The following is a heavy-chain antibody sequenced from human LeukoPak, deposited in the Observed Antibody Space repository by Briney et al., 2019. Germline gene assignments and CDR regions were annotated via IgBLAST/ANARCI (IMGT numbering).Heavy chain of an antibody. J-gene: IGHJ4*02. V-gene: IGHV3-23*01. D-gene: IGHD3-10*01. Sequence: TGGSLRLSCAASAFTFSSYAMSWVRQAPGKGLEWVSAISAGADSTYYADSVQGRFTISRDVSKNTLFLQMTSLRAEDTAVYYCAKAKGWYGEGYFDYWGQGTLVTVSS. CDR3: AKAKGWYGEGYFDY. CDR2: ISAGADST. CDR1: AFTFSSYA.